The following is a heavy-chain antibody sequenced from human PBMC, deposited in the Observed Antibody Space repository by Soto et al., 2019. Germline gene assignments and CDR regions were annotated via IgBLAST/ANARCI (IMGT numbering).Heavy chain of an antibody. D-gene: IGHD2-2*01. CDR1: GFTFSSYS. CDR3: PSEQGACSHPSCYPGPYDC. Sequence: GGALRLSCAASGFTFSSYSMNWVRQAPGKGLEWISYISSKSTTIKYADSVEGRFTVSRDNAKNSLFLQLNSLRDDDTAVYYCPSEQGACSHPSCYPGPYDCWGPGTLATVFS. CDR2: ISSKSTTI. J-gene: IGHJ4*02. V-gene: IGHV3-48*02.